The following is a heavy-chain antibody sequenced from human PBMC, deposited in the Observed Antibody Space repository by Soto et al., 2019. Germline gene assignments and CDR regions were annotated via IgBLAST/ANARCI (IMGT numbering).Heavy chain of an antibody. CDR1: GGTFSSYA. J-gene: IGHJ6*02. CDR3: ATIKPTIFGAVIRDIYYYYYGMDV. D-gene: IGHD3-3*01. V-gene: IGHV1-69*13. Sequence: SVKVSCKASGGTFSSYAISWVRQAPGQGLEWMGGIIPIFGTANYAQKFQGRVTITADESTSTAYMELSSLRSEDTAVYYCATIKPTIFGAVIRDIYYYYYGMDVWGQGTTVNVSS. CDR2: IIPIFGTA.